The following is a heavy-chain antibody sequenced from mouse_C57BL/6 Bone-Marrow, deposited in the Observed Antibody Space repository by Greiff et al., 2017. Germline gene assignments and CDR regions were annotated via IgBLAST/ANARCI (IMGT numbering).Heavy chain of an antibody. Sequence: EVQVVESGGDLVKPGGSLKLSCAASGFTFSSYGMSWVRQTPDKRLEWVATISSGGSYTYYPDSVKGRFTISRDNAKNTLYLQMSSLKSEDTAMYYCARDGYYDYFDYWGQGTTLTVSS. CDR2: ISSGGSYT. CDR3: ARDGYYDYFDY. V-gene: IGHV5-6*01. D-gene: IGHD2-3*01. J-gene: IGHJ2*01. CDR1: GFTFSSYG.